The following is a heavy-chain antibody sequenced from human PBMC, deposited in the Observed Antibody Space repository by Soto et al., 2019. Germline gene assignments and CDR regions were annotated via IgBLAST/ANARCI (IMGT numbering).Heavy chain of an antibody. Sequence: QVQLVQSGAEVKKPGSSVKVSCKASGGTFSSYAISWVRQAPGQGLEWMGGLIPIFGTANYAQKFQGRVTITADESTSTAYMELSSLRSEDTAVYYCARGRVVVVPAANYYYGMDVWGQGTTVTVSS. CDR3: ARGRVVVVPAANYYYGMDV. J-gene: IGHJ6*02. V-gene: IGHV1-69*01. CDR2: LIPIFGTA. D-gene: IGHD2-2*01. CDR1: GGTFSSYA.